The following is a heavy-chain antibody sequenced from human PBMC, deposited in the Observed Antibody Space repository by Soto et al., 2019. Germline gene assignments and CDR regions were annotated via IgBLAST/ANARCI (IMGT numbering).Heavy chain of an antibody. CDR2: IIPIFGTA. CDR3: ARGVVPAATRFDY. V-gene: IGHV1-69*13. J-gene: IGHJ4*02. D-gene: IGHD2-2*01. Sequence: SVKVSCKASGGTFSSYSISWVRQAPGQGLEWMGGIIPIFGTANYAQKFQGRVTITADESTSTAYMELSSLRSEDTAVYYCARGVVPAATRFDYWGQGTLVTVSS. CDR1: GGTFSSYS.